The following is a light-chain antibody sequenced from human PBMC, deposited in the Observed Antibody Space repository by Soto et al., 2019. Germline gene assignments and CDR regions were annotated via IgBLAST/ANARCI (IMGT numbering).Light chain of an antibody. CDR1: SSNIGSNT. CDR3: AAWDYSLNGYV. Sequence: QSVLPQPPSASGTPGQRVTISCSGSSSNIGSNTVSWYQQLPGTAPKLLIYSTNQRPSVVPDRFSGSKSGTSASLAISGLQSEDEADYHCAAWDYSLNGYVVGTGTKLTVL. J-gene: IGLJ1*01. CDR2: STN. V-gene: IGLV1-44*01.